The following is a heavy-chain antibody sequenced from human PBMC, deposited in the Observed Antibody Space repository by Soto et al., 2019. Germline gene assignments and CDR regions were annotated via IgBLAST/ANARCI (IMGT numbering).Heavy chain of an antibody. V-gene: IGHV3-43*02. Sequence: GESLKISCAASGFTFDDYAMHWVRQAPGKGLEWVSLISGDGGSTYYADSVKGRFTISRDNSKNSLYLQMNSLRTEDTALYYCANLPDSSSSDAFDIWGQGTMVTVSS. J-gene: IGHJ3*02. D-gene: IGHD6-13*01. CDR2: ISGDGGST. CDR3: ANLPDSSSSDAFDI. CDR1: GFTFDDYA.